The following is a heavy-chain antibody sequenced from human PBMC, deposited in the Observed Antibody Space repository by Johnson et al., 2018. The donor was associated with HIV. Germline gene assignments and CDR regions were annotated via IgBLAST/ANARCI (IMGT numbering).Heavy chain of an antibody. CDR1: GFTVSSNY. V-gene: IGHV3-30*18. J-gene: IGHJ3*02. D-gene: IGHD3-22*01. CDR3: ANLPPGQPYYYDNRHAFDI. Sequence: QVQLVESGGGLVQPGGSLRLSCAASGFTVSSNYMSWVRQAPGKGLEWVAVISYDGSNEYYADSVKGRFTISRDNAKNSLYLQMNSLRAEDTALYYCANLPPGQPYYYDNRHAFDIWGQGTMVTVSS. CDR2: ISYDGSNE.